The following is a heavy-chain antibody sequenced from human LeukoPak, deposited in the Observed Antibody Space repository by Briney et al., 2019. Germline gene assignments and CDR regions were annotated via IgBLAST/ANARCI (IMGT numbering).Heavy chain of an antibody. D-gene: IGHD3-10*01. V-gene: IGHV3-53*01. CDR3: ARVGGSGYCYFDY. CDR2: IYSGGNT. J-gene: IGHJ4*02. CDR1: GFTVTNSY. Sequence: GGSLRLSCAASGFTVTNSYMSWVRQAPGKGLEWVSVIYSGGNTYYADSVTGRFTISRDNSKNTLYLQMNSLTVEDTAVYYCARVGGSGYCYFDYWGQGTLVTVSS.